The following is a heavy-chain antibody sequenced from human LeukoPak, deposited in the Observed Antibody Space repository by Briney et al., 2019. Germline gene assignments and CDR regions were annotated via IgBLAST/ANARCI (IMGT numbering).Heavy chain of an antibody. V-gene: IGHV3-74*01. D-gene: IGHD1-26*01. Sequence: GGSLRLSCAASGFTFGSYWMHWVRQAPGKGLVWVSRINSDGSSTSYADSVKGRFTISRDNAKNTLYLQMNSLRAEDTAVYYCAREGSGSYYREFDYWGQGTLVTVSS. CDR1: GFTFGSYW. CDR3: AREGSGSYYREFDY. J-gene: IGHJ4*02. CDR2: INSDGSST.